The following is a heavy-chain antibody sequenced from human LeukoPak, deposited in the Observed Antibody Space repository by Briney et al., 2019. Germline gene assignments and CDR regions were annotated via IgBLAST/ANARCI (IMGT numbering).Heavy chain of an antibody. D-gene: IGHD6-6*01. CDR3: AREYSSSSRWFDP. V-gene: IGHV4-59*01. J-gene: IGHJ5*02. Sequence: SETLSLTCTVSGGSISSYYWSWIRQPPGKGLEWMGYIYYSGSTNYNPSLKSRVTISVDTSKNQFSLKLSSVTAADTAVYYCAREYSSSSRWFDPWGQGTLVTVSS. CDR1: GGSISSYY. CDR2: IYYSGST.